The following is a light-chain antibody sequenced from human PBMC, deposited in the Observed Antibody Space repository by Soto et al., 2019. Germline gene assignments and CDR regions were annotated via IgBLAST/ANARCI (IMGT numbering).Light chain of an antibody. CDR3: QQYSKSPIT. V-gene: IGKV3-20*01. J-gene: IGKJ5*01. Sequence: EIVLTQSPGTLSLSPGEGATLSCRASQSVGSNYLAWYQQKPGQAPRLLISGASRRAPGTPDRFSGSGSGTDFTLTISSLQPEDFAVYSCQQYSKSPITFGQGTRLEN. CDR1: QSVGSNY. CDR2: GAS.